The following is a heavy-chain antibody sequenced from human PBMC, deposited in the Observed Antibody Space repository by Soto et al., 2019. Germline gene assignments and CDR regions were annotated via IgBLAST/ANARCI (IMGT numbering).Heavy chain of an antibody. J-gene: IGHJ4*01. CDR1: GGSINGFY. D-gene: IGHD4-4*01. CDR3: SKYSRTHVEGFPLAY. CDR2: VYYTGST. Sequence: SENLSLTCTVSGGSINGFYWSWIRQPPGKGLQWIGYVYYTGSTIYNPSLESRVTMSVDPSKNQFSLKLSSVNAADTAVYYCSKYSRTHVEGFPLAYWGQVIL. V-gene: IGHV4-59*01.